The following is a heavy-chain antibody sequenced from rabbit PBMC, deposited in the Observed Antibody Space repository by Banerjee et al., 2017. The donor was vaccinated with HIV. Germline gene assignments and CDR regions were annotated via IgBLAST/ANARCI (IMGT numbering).Heavy chain of an antibody. Sequence: QEQLVESGEGLVQPEGSLTLTCTASGFSFSSSYYMCWVRQAPGKGLEWIACIYASSSGSTYYASWAKGRFTISRSTSLNTVDLKMTSLTAADTATYFCARSNGGSNYWIIYFNLWGPGTLVTVS. CDR1: GFSFSSSYY. V-gene: IGHV1S45*01. CDR2: IYASSSGST. D-gene: IGHD8-1*01. J-gene: IGHJ4*01. CDR3: ARSNGGSNYWIIYFNL.